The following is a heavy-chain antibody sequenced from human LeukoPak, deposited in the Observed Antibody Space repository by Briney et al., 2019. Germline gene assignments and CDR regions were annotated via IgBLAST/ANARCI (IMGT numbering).Heavy chain of an antibody. CDR3: ARLGEDTAID. Sequence: GGSLRLSCAASGFTFDDYAMHWVRQAPGKGLEWVSLISGDGGSTYYADSVKGRFTISRDNAKNSLYLQMNSLRAEDTAVYYCARLGEDTAIDWGQGTLVTVSS. CDR1: GFTFDDYA. V-gene: IGHV3-43*02. D-gene: IGHD5-18*01. J-gene: IGHJ4*02. CDR2: ISGDGGST.